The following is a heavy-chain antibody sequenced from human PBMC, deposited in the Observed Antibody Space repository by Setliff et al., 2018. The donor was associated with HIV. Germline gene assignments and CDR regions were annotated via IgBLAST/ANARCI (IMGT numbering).Heavy chain of an antibody. V-gene: IGHV4-59*03. CDR2: VYFTGHT. CDR1: GGSFGRYY. Sequence: PSETLSLTCTLSGGSFGRYYRSWIRQSAGKGLEWLGYVYFTGHTNSNPSHQRRVTISVATSKNQFSLRLNSLTAADPAVYYGAGSHGWGGGGIDYWGQGTLVTVSS. CDR3: AGSHGWGGGGIDY. D-gene: IGHD3-10*01. J-gene: IGHJ4*02.